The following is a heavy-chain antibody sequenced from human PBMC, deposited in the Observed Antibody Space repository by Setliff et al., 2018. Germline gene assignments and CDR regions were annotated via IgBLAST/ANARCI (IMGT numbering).Heavy chain of an antibody. J-gene: IGHJ6*02. CDR3: AKEPAVSLTEAVRRTYYDYAMDA. V-gene: IGHV1-18*01. Sequence: ASVKVSCKASGYTFTYFGLSWVRQAPGQGLEWMGWISPCNGQTTYAQRFQGRITMTTDTSTDTAYMELRNLRSDDTAIYFCAKEPAVSLTEAVRRTYYDYAMDAWGQGTTVTV. CDR1: GYTFTYFG. D-gene: IGHD2-15*01. CDR2: ISPCNGQT.